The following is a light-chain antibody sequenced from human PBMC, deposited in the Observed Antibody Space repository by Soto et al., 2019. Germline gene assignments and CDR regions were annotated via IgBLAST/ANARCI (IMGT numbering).Light chain of an antibody. CDR3: QQRSNGPLIT. Sequence: EIVLTQSPATLSLSPGERATLSCRASQSVSSSLAWYQQKPGQAPRLLIYDASNRATGIPARFSGSGSGTDFTLTISSLESEDFAVYYCQQRSNGPLITFGQGTRLEIK. CDR1: QSVSSS. V-gene: IGKV3-11*01. J-gene: IGKJ5*01. CDR2: DAS.